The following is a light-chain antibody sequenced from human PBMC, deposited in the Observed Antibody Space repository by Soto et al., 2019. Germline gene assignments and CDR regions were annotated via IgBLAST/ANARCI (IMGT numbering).Light chain of an antibody. CDR2: WAS. J-gene: IGKJ1*01. Sequence: DIALPISPDCLAVSFPEGATLNCKYSQSVLYSSNNKNYLAWYQQKPGQPPKLLIYWASTRESGVPDRFSGSGSGTDFTLTISSLQAEDVAVYYCQQYYSTPRTFGQG. V-gene: IGKV4-1*01. CDR3: QQYYSTPRT. CDR1: QSVLYSSNNKNY.